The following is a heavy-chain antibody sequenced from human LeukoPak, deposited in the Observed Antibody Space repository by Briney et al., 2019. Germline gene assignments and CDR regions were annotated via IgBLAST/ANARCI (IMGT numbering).Heavy chain of an antibody. CDR2: INHSGST. D-gene: IGHD3-3*01. CDR3: ARVYGYYDFWSGYYTHWFDP. CDR1: GGSSSGYY. V-gene: IGHV4-34*01. J-gene: IGHJ5*02. Sequence: SETLSLTCAVYGGSSSGYYWSWIRQPPGKGLEWIGEINHSGSTNYNPSLKSRVTISVDTSKNQSSLKLSSVTAADTAVYYCARVYGYYDFWSGYYTHWFDPWGQGTLVTVSS.